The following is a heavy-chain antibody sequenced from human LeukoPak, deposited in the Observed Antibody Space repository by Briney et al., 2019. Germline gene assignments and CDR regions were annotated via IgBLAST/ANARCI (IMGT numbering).Heavy chain of an antibody. CDR1: GFTFSSYG. J-gene: IGHJ4*02. Sequence: GGSLRLSCAASGFTFSSYGMHWVRQAPGKGLEWVSGINWNGGSTGYADSVKGRFTISRDNAKNSLYLQMNSLRAEDTALYYCARDPHLLGRGGGLWGQGTLVTVSS. V-gene: IGHV3-20*04. D-gene: IGHD3-10*01. CDR2: INWNGGST. CDR3: ARDPHLLGRGGGL.